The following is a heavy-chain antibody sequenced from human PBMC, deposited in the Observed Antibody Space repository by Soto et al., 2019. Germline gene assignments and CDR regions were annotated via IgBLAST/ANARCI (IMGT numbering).Heavy chain of an antibody. J-gene: IGHJ4*02. CDR3: ARHKGYCSSTSCYEWGIDY. Sequence: SETLSLTCTVSGGSISSSSYYWGWIRQPPGKGLEWIGSIYYSGSTYYNPSLKSRVTISVDTSKNQFSLKLSSVTAADTAVNYCARHKGYCSSTSCYEWGIDYWGQGTLVTVSS. V-gene: IGHV4-39*01. D-gene: IGHD2-2*01. CDR2: IYYSGST. CDR1: GGSISSSSYY.